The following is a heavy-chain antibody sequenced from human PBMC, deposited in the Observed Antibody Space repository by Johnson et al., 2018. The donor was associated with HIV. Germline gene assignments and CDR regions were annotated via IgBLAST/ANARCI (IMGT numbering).Heavy chain of an antibody. CDR2: ISYDGSNK. D-gene: IGHD3-10*01. Sequence: QVQLVESGGGVVQPGRSLRLSCAASGFTFSSYAMHWVRQAPGKGLEWVAVISYDGSNKYYADSVKGRFTISRENAKNSLYLQMNSLRAGDTAVYYCARESPGCAFDIWGQVTMVTVSS. J-gene: IGHJ3*02. V-gene: IGHV3-30*14. CDR1: GFTFSSYA. CDR3: ARESPGCAFDI.